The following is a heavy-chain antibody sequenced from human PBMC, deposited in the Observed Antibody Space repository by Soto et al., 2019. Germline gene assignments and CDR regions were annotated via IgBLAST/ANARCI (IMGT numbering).Heavy chain of an antibody. J-gene: IGHJ4*02. Sequence: GGSLRLSCAASGLTVSSNCMTWVRQAPGKGLEWVSVIYSGGTTYYADSVKGRFVISRDSSKNTLYIQINSLRAEDTAFYYCARVPYFVSGSYSFDSWGQETLVTVP. CDR1: GLTVSSNC. CDR3: ARVPYFVSGSYSFDS. V-gene: IGHV3-66*01. CDR2: IYSGGTT. D-gene: IGHD3-10*01.